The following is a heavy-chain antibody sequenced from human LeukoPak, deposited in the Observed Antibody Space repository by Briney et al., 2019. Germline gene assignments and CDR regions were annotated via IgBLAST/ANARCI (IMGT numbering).Heavy chain of an antibody. CDR2: INHSGST. CDR3: ARVLGTYFDY. Sequence: PSGTLSLTCAVYGGSFSGYYWSWIRQPPGKGLEWIGEINHSGSTNYNPSLKSRVTISVDTSKNQFSLKLSSVTAADTAVYYCARVLGTYFDYWGQGTLVTVSS. CDR1: GGSFSGYY. D-gene: IGHD7-27*01. J-gene: IGHJ4*02. V-gene: IGHV4-34*01.